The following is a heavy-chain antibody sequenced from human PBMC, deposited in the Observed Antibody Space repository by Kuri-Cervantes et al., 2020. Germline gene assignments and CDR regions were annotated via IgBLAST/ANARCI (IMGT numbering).Heavy chain of an antibody. J-gene: IGHJ6*03. D-gene: IGHD6-25*01. Sequence: GESLKISCAASGFTFSSYSMNWVRQAPGKGLEWVSYISSSSNTKKYADSVKGRFTVSRDYAKNSLDLQMNSLRGEDTALYYCAKDRTAAMYYYYMDVWGKGTTVTVSS. CDR2: ISSSSNTK. V-gene: IGHV3-48*01. CDR1: GFTFSSYS. CDR3: AKDRTAAMYYYYMDV.